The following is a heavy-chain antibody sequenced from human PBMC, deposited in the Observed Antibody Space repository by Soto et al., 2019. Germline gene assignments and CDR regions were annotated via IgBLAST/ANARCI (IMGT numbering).Heavy chain of an antibody. V-gene: IGHV1-2*04. J-gene: IGHJ3*02. Sequence: GESLKISCKASGYTFTGYYMHWVRQAPGQGLEWMGWINPNSGGTNYAQKFQGWVTMTRDTSISTAYMELSRLRSDDTAVYYCARTFTGFSDAFDIWGQGTMVTVSS. D-gene: IGHD5-18*01. CDR2: INPNSGGT. CDR3: ARTFTGFSDAFDI. CDR1: GYTFTGYY.